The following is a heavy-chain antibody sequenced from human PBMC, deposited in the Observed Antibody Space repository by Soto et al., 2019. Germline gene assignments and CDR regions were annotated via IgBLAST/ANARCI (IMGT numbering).Heavy chain of an antibody. V-gene: IGHV3-33*01. CDR1: GFTFSSYG. J-gene: IGHJ4*02. CDR3: SRASLYDYVWGSYRSPLDY. Sequence: GGSLRLSCAASGFTFSSYGMHWVRQAPGKGLEWMAVIWYDGSNKYYAESVKGRFTISRDNSKNTLYLQMNSLRAEDTAVYYCSRASLYDYVWGSYRSPLDYWGQGTLVTVSS. D-gene: IGHD3-16*02. CDR2: IWYDGSNK.